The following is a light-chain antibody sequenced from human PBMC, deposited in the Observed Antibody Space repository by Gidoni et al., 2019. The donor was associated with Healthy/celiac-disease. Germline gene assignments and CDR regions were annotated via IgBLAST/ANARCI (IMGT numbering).Light chain of an antibody. CDR3: QQYNTGPPYT. CDR1: QRISSN. CDR2: GAS. Sequence: EVVLTQSPATLSVSPGERATLSCRASQRISSNLAWYQQNPGQAPRLLIYGASTGATGIPSRFSGSGSGTEFTLTISNLQSEDFAVYYCQQYNTGPPYTFGQGTKLEIK. V-gene: IGKV3-15*01. J-gene: IGKJ2*01.